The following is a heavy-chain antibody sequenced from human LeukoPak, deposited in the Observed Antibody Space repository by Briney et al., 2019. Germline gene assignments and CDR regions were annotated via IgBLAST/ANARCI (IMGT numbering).Heavy chain of an antibody. CDR3: ARGILADDY. CDR2: ISRSASTI. J-gene: IGHJ4*02. Sequence: TGGSLRLSCAASGFTFSSYEMNWVRQAPGKGLEWVSYISRSASTIYYADSVKGRFTISRDNAKNSLYLQLNSLRAEDTAVYYCARGILADDYWGQGTLVTVSS. D-gene: IGHD5-18*01. V-gene: IGHV3-48*03. CDR1: GFTFSSYE.